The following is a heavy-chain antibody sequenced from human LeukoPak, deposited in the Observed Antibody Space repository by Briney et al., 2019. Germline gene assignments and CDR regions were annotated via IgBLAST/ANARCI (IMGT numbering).Heavy chain of an antibody. CDR3: ARDHYDRG. Sequence: GRSLRLSCAASGFTFSSYGMHWVRQAPGKGLEWVAVISYDGSNKYYADSVKGRFTISRDNSKNTLYLQMNSLRAEDTAVYYCARDHYDRGWGQGTLVTVSS. V-gene: IGHV3-30*03. CDR2: ISYDGSNK. J-gene: IGHJ4*02. CDR1: GFTFSSYG. D-gene: IGHD3-22*01.